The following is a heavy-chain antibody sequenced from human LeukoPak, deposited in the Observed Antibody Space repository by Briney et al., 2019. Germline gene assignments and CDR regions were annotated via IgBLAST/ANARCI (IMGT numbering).Heavy chain of an antibody. J-gene: IGHJ4*02. D-gene: IGHD6-13*01. CDR2: INPSGGST. CDR1: GYTFTTYY. V-gene: IGHV1-46*01. CDR3: AREGRGVPGAIAAVKGFDY. Sequence: ASVKVSCKASGYTFTTYYMHWVRQAPGQGLEWMGIINPSGGSTSYAQKFQGRVTMTRDMSTSTVYMELSSLRSEDTAIYYCAREGRGVPGAIAAVKGFDYWGQGTLVTVSS.